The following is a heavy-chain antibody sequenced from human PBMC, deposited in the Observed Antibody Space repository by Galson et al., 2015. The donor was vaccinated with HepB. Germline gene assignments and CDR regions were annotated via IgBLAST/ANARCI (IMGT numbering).Heavy chain of an antibody. CDR1: GFRFSNYG. V-gene: IGHV3-33*08. Sequence: SLRLSCAASGFRFSNYGMHWVRQAPGKGLEWVAVIWHDGSNKYYADSVKGRFTISRDNSKNTLYLQMNSLRAEDTAVYYCARVGIIMIIPPGGMDVWGQGTTVTVSS. CDR3: ARVGIIMIIPPGGMDV. D-gene: IGHD3-22*01. CDR2: IWHDGSNK. J-gene: IGHJ6*02.